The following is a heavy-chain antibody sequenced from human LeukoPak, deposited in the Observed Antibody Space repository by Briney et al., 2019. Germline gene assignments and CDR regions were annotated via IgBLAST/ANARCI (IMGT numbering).Heavy chain of an antibody. J-gene: IGHJ4*02. CDR2: INHSGST. V-gene: IGHV4-34*01. Sequence: PSETLSLTCAVYGGSFSGYYWSWIRQPPGKGLEWIGEINHSGSTNYNPSLKSRVTISVDTSKNQFSLKLSSVTAADTAVYYCARSAGGPRRLYGVCSSTSCHGAVDYWGQGTLVTVSS. D-gene: IGHD2-2*01. CDR3: ARSAGGPRRLYGVCSSTSCHGAVDY. CDR1: GGSFSGYY.